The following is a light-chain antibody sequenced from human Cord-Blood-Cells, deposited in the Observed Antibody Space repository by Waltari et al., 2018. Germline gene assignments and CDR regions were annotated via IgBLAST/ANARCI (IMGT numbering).Light chain of an antibody. CDR2: AAS. J-gene: IGKJ2*01. V-gene: IGKV1-39*01. Sequence: DIQMTQSPSSLSASVGDRVTITCRASKSISSYVNWYQQKPGKAPKLLFYAASSLQSGVPSRFRGSGSETDFTLTISSREPEDVATYYCKQSYSTPHIVGEGTKLEIK. CDR1: KSISSY. CDR3: KQSYSTPHI.